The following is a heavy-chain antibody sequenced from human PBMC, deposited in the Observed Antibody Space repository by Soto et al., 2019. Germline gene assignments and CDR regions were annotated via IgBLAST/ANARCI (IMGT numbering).Heavy chain of an antibody. D-gene: IGHD3-22*01. CDR3: ARGPQIGYYYYYYMDA. Sequence: ASVKVSCKASGYTFTSYGISWVRQAPGQGLEWMGWISAYNGNTNYAQKLQGRVTMTTDTSTSTAYMELSSLRSEDTAVYYCARGPQIGYYYYYYMDAWGKGTTVTVSS. V-gene: IGHV1-18*01. CDR1: GYTFTSYG. CDR2: ISAYNGNT. J-gene: IGHJ6*03.